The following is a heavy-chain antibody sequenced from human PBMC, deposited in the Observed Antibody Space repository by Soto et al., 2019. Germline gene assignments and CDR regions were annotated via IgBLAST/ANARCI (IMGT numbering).Heavy chain of an antibody. V-gene: IGHV3-33*01. Sequence: LRLSCEASGFIFSSYGMHWVRQAPGKGLEWVAVIWYDGSNKNYADSVKGRFTITRDNSKNTLYLQMNSLRAEDTAVYYCASSVSWGQGTLVTVSS. J-gene: IGHJ5*02. CDR1: GFIFSSYG. CDR2: IWYDGSNK. CDR3: ASSVS.